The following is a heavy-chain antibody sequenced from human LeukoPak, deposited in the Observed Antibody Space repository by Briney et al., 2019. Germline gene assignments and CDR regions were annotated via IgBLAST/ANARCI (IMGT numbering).Heavy chain of an antibody. J-gene: IGHJ4*02. CDR3: ARKCSSTSCYALEGY. V-gene: IGHV3-30-3*01. CDR1: GFSFSTYA. D-gene: IGHD2-2*01. CDR2: ISYDGDIK. Sequence: GGSLRLSCAASGFSFSTYAMHWVRQAPGKGLEWVAIISYDGDIKYYADSVKGRFTISRDNSKNTLYLQMNSLRAEDTAVYYCARKCSSTSCYALEGYWGQGTLVTVSS.